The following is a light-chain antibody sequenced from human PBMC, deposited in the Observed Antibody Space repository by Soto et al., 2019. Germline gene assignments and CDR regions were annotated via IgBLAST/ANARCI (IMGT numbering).Light chain of an antibody. J-gene: IGLJ3*02. Sequence: QSVLTQPPSVSGAPGQRVTISCTGNSSNIGAGYDVHWYQQLPGTAPKLLIYGNSNRPSGVPDRFSDSKSGTSASLVITGLQAEDEADYYCQSYDSSLSGAWVFGGGTKLNVL. CDR2: GNS. V-gene: IGLV1-40*01. CDR1: SSNIGAGYD. CDR3: QSYDSSLSGAWV.